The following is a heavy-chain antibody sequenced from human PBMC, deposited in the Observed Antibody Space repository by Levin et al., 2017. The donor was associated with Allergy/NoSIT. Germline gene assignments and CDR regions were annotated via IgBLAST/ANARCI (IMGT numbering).Heavy chain of an antibody. CDR3: ARGYCSGGSCNSNYYYYYGMDV. CDR2: ISPGGSDT. V-gene: IGHV5-51*01. J-gene: IGHJ6*02. D-gene: IGHD2-15*01. Sequence: GESLKISCKGSGYSFTNYWIGWVRQIPGKGLEWMGIISPGGSDTRYSPSFRGQVTISADKSISTAFLHWCSLKASDTAIHYCARGYCSGGSCNSNYYYYYGMDVWGQGTTVTVSS. CDR1: GYSFTNYW.